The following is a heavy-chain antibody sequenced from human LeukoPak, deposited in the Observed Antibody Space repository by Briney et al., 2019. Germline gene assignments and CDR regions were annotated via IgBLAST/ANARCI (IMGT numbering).Heavy chain of an antibody. CDR3: AKDLRYYDSSGYAVEYFQH. J-gene: IGHJ1*01. V-gene: IGHV3-30*18. D-gene: IGHD3-22*01. CDR1: GFTFSSYG. Sequence: GGSLRLSCAASGFTFSSYGMPWVRQAPGKGLGWVAVISYDGSNKYYADSVKGRFTISRDNSKNTLYLQMNSLRAEDTAVYYCAKDLRYYDSSGYAVEYFQHWGQGTLVTVSS. CDR2: ISYDGSNK.